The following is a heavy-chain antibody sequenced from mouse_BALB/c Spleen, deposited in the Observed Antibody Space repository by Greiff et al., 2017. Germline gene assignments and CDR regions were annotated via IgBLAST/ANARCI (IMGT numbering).Heavy chain of an antibody. CDR2: ISDGGSYT. CDR3: ARDRSSKITTGAMDY. Sequence: EVQGVESGGGLVKPGGSLKLSCAASGFTFSDYYMYWVRQTPEKRLEWVATISDGGSYTYYPDSVKGRFTVSRDNAKNNLYLQMSSLKSEDTAMYYCARDRSSKITTGAMDYWGQGTSVTVSA. D-gene: IGHD2-4*01. J-gene: IGHJ4*01. CDR1: GFTFSDYY. V-gene: IGHV5-4*02.